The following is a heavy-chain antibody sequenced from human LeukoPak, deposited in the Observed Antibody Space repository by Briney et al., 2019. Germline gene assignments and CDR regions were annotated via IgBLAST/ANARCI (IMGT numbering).Heavy chain of an antibody. CDR1: GFTFSSYA. J-gene: IGHJ3*01. CDR2: LWSEGINE. CDR3: AKDHPHSATTGVQTGLFDV. Sequence: GRALRLSRAAPGFTFSSYALSWGRQAPGKGLGGVAVLWSEGINEYYADSVKRGFAVSRDNSRNTVFLQMNSLRAEDTAMYHCAKDHPHSATTGVQTGLFDVWGQGTMVTVS. V-gene: IGHV3-33*06. D-gene: IGHD1-1*01.